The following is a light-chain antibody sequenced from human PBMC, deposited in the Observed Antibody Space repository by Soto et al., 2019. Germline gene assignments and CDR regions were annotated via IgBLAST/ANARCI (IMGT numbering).Light chain of an antibody. J-gene: IGLJ1*01. CDR3: ASYAGNKYV. Sequence: QSVLTQPPSASGSPGQSVTISCTGSSSDVGGYNYVSWYQQHPGKAPKLMIYEVSKRPSGASDRFSGTKSGNTASLTVSGLQAEDEDDYYCASYAGNKYVLGTGTKVTVL. CDR2: EVS. CDR1: SSDVGGYNY. V-gene: IGLV2-8*01.